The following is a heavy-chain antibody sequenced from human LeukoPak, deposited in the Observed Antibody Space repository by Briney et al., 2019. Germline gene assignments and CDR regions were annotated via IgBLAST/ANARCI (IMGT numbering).Heavy chain of an antibody. CDR3: ARASYYYDSSGYNLDY. V-gene: IGHV1-69*13. Sequence: SVTVSCKASGGTFSIYAISWVRQAPGQGLEWMGGIIPIFGTANYAQKFQGRVTITADESTSTAYMELSSLRSEDTAVYYCARASYYYDSSGYNLDYWGQGTLVTVSS. D-gene: IGHD3-22*01. CDR1: GGTFSIYA. J-gene: IGHJ4*02. CDR2: IIPIFGTA.